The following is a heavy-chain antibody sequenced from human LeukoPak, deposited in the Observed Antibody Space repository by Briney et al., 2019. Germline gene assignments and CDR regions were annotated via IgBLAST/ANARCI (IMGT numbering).Heavy chain of an antibody. D-gene: IGHD1-14*01. V-gene: IGHV3-30*02. J-gene: IGHJ5*02. CDR1: GFTFSSYG. CDR3: AKDTTPPKAGFDP. Sequence: GGSLRLSCAASGFTFSSYGMHWVRQAPGKGLEWVAFIRYDGSNKYYADSVKGRFTISRDNSKNTLYLKMNSLRAEDTAVYYCAKDTTPPKAGFDPWGQGTLVTVSS. CDR2: IRYDGSNK.